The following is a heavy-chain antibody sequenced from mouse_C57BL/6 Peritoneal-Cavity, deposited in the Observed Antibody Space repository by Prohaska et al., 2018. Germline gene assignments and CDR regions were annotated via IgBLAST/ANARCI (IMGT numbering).Heavy chain of an antibody. CDR1: GYTFTTYG. V-gene: IGHV9-3*01. J-gene: IGHJ3*01. CDR3: ARQGNSGLFAY. Sequence: GYTFTTYGMSWVKQAPGKGLKWMGWINTYSGVPTYADDFKGRLAFSLETSASTAYLQINNLKNEDTATYFCARQGNSGLFAYWGQGTLVTVSA. CDR2: INTYSGVP.